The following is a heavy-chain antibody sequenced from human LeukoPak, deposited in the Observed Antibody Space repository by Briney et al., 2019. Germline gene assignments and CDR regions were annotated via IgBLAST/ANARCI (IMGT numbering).Heavy chain of an antibody. D-gene: IGHD2-2*01. Sequence: PGGSLRLSCAASGFTFSSYAMSWVRQAPGKGLEWVSAISGSGGSTYYADSVKGRFTISRDNAKNSLYLQMNSLRAEDTALYYCAKTYDNQLLWGGWFDPWGQGTLVTVSS. CDR3: AKTYDNQLLWGGWFDP. CDR1: GFTFSSYA. CDR2: ISGSGGST. V-gene: IGHV3-23*01. J-gene: IGHJ5*02.